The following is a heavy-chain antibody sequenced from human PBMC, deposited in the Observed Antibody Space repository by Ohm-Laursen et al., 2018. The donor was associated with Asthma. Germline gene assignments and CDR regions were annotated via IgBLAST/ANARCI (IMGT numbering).Heavy chain of an antibody. CDR2: GGSYYDGGLK. J-gene: IGHJ4*02. CDR1: GYAFSRYS. V-gene: IGHV3-30*03. D-gene: IGHD3-3*01. CDR3: ARDVMEWYLPAFDF. Sequence: SLRLSCTASGYAFSRYSIHWVRQAPGKGLEWVAVGGSYYDGGLKYYADSVNGRFTVSRDDSKNTLYLQMNSLRPDDTAVYYCARDVMEWYLPAFDFWGQGTLVTVSS.